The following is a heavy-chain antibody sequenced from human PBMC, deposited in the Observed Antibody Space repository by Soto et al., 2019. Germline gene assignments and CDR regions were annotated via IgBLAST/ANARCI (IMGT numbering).Heavy chain of an antibody. CDR2: IIPIFGTA. J-gene: IGHJ5*02. CDR1: GGTFSSYA. CDR3: AGDYAVAALVYNWFDP. Sequence: SVKVSCNASGGTFSSYAISWVRQAPGQGLEWMGGIIPIFGTANYAQKFQGRVTITADKSTSTAYMQLSSLISEDTAVYYCAGDYAVAALVYNWFDPWGQGTLVTVSS. D-gene: IGHD6-19*01. V-gene: IGHV1-69*06.